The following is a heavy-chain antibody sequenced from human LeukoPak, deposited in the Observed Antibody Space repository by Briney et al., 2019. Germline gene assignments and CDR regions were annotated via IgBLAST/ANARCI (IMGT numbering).Heavy chain of an antibody. D-gene: IGHD2-15*01. CDR2: ISYDGSNK. V-gene: IGHV3-30*18. Sequence: GRSLRLSCAASGFTLSSYGMHWVRQAPGKGLEWVAVISYDGSNKYYADSVKGRFTISRDNSKNTLYLQMNSLRAEDTAVYYCAKELLDAFDIWGQGTMVTVSS. CDR1: GFTLSSYG. J-gene: IGHJ3*02. CDR3: AKELLDAFDI.